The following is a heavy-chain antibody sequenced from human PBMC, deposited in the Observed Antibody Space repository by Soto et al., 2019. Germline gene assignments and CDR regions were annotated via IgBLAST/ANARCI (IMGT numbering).Heavy chain of an antibody. Sequence: PGGSLRLSCAASGFTFSSYGMHWVRQAPGKGLEWVAVISYDGSNKYYADSVKGRFTISRDNSKNTLYLQMNSLRAEDTAVYYCAKDPHISPTSNRLLWFGELFPPPYNWFDPWGQGTLVTVSS. J-gene: IGHJ5*02. CDR2: ISYDGSNK. CDR1: GFTFSSYG. D-gene: IGHD3-10*01. CDR3: AKDPHISPTSNRLLWFGELFPPPYNWFDP. V-gene: IGHV3-30*18.